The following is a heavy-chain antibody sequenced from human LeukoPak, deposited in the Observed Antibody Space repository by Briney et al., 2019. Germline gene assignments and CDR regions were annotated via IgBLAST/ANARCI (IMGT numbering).Heavy chain of an antibody. D-gene: IGHD4-17*01. J-gene: IGHJ3*02. Sequence: PSETLSLTCTVSGGSISSGSYYWSWIRQPAGKGLEWIGRIYTSGSTNYNPSLKSRVTISVDTSKNQFSLKLSSVTAADTAVYYCAREVDYGVKFDAFDIWGQGTMVTVSS. CDR3: AREVDYGVKFDAFDI. CDR1: GGSISSGSYY. V-gene: IGHV4-61*02. CDR2: IYTSGST.